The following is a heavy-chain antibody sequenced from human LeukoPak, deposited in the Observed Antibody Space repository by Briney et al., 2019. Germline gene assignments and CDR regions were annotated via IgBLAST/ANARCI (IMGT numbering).Heavy chain of an antibody. CDR3: ARVPLHPTISHLDY. Sequence: PGGSLRISCAASGFIVSSNYMSWVRQAPGKGLEWISVIYNDGRAFYADSVKGRFTISRHNSNNTLYLQMNSLRTEDTAVYYCARVPLHPTISHLDYWGQGTLVTVSS. D-gene: IGHD1-14*01. CDR2: IYNDGRA. V-gene: IGHV3-53*04. CDR1: GFIVSSNY. J-gene: IGHJ4*02.